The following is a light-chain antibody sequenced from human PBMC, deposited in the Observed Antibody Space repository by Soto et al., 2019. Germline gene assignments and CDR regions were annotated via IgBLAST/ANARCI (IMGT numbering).Light chain of an antibody. Sequence: EILFTQSPDTLSFSPVDRATLSFIASQSISSYLAWYQQKPGQSPRLLIYDASNRATGIPARFSGSGSGTDFTLTISSLEPEDFAVYYCQQRSDWPPITFGQGTRLEIK. V-gene: IGKV3-11*01. CDR2: DAS. CDR3: QQRSDWPPIT. J-gene: IGKJ5*01. CDR1: QSISSY.